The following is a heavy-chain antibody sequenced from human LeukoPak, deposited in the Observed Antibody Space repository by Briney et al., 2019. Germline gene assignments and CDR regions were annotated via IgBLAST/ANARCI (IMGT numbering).Heavy chain of an antibody. D-gene: IGHD3-22*01. CDR1: GGSIGSSTYY. CDR3: ASQGVSSGYYRGFDP. J-gene: IGHJ5*02. Sequence: SETLSLTCTVSGGSIGSSTYYWAWIRQPPGEGLEWIGCIYYSGSTYYNPSLKSRVTISVDTSKIQFSLKLSSVTAADTAVYYCASQGVSSGYYRGFDPWGQGTLVTVSS. V-gene: IGHV4-39*01. CDR2: IYYSGST.